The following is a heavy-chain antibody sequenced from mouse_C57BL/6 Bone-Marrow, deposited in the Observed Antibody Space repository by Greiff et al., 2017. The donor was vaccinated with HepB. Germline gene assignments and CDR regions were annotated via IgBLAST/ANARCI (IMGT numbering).Heavy chain of an antibody. CDR2: IYPSDSET. J-gene: IGHJ3*01. Sequence: QVQLQQPGAELVRPGSSVKLSCKASGYTFTSYWMDWVKQRPGQGLEWIGNIYPSDSETHYNQKFKDKATLTVDKSASTAYMQLSSLTSEDYAVYCCAGGGLSFAYWGQGTLVTVSA. CDR3: AGGGLSFAY. V-gene: IGHV1-61*01. CDR1: GYTFTSYW. D-gene: IGHD2-2*01.